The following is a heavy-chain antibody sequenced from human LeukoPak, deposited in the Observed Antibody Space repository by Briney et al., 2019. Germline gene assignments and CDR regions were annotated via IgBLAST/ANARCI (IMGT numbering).Heavy chain of an antibody. Sequence: GGSLRLSCAASGFTFSSYGMHWVRQAPGKGLEWVAVISYDGSNKYYADSVKGRFTISRDNSKDTLYLQMNSLRAEDTAVYYCAKLKGDYYGSGSYQTPFDYWGQGTLVTVSS. CDR1: GFTFSSYG. CDR3: AKLKGDYYGSGSYQTPFDY. V-gene: IGHV3-30*18. J-gene: IGHJ4*02. D-gene: IGHD3-10*01. CDR2: ISYDGSNK.